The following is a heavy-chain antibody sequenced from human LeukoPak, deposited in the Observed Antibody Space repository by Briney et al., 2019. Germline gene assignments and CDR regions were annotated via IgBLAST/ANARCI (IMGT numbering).Heavy chain of an antibody. D-gene: IGHD3-10*01. CDR2: IYTSGST. CDR3: ASLYGSGSPSCYYYYYMDV. V-gene: IGHV4-61*02. CDR1: GGSISSGSYY. Sequence: SETLSLTCTVSGGSISSGSYYWSWIRQPAGKGLEWIVRIYTSGSTNYNPSLKSRVTISADTSKYQFSLKLSSVTAADTAVYYCASLYGSGSPSCYYYYYMDVWGKGTTVTVSS. J-gene: IGHJ6*03.